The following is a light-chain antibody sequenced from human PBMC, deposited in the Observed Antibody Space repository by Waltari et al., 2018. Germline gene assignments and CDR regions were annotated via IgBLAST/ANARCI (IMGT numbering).Light chain of an antibody. J-gene: IGLJ2*01. CDR1: NLDTKS. V-gene: IGLV3-21*04. CDR2: YDS. Sequence: SYVLTQTPSVSLAPGQTARITCGGDNLDTKSVLWYQLQPGQAPVLVMFYDSDRPPGIPDRFSGSNSGNTATLTISRVEDEDEADYFCQVWDDSNNSGVFGGGTKLTVL. CDR3: QVWDDSNNSGV.